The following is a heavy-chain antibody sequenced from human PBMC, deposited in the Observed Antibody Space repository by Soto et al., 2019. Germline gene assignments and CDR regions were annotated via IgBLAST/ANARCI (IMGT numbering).Heavy chain of an antibody. Sequence: ETLSLSCAASGFSFSKYSMNWFRQDPGKGLEWVSSINDRSNYIYYADSVKGRFTISRDNAINSLYLQMNSLRPDDTAVYYCANFPHCSSSTCLDYWGRGTLVTVSS. J-gene: IGHJ4*02. CDR2: INDRSNYI. CDR3: ANFPHCSSSTCLDY. V-gene: IGHV3-21*06. D-gene: IGHD2-15*01. CDR1: GFSFSKYS.